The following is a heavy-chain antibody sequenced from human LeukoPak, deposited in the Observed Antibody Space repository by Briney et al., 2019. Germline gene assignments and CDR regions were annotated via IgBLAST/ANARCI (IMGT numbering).Heavy chain of an antibody. J-gene: IGHJ6*02. CDR3: ARVTIFGVVFYYYGMDV. D-gene: IGHD3-3*01. V-gene: IGHV1-24*01. CDR2: FDPEDGET. Sequence: ASVKVSCKVSGYTLTELSMHWVRQAPGKGLEWMGGFDPEDGETIYAQKFQGRVTITADESTSTAYMELSSLRSEDTAVYYCARVTIFGVVFYYYGMDVWGQGTTVTVSS. CDR1: GYTLTELS.